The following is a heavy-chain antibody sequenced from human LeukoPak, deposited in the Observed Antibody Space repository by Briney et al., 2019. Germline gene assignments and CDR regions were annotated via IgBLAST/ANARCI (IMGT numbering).Heavy chain of an antibody. CDR2: ITANGGGT. CDR1: GFTFSSYA. J-gene: IGHJ4*02. CDR3: AKLTSDTMVRGVTTDY. D-gene: IGHD3-10*01. V-gene: IGHV3-23*01. Sequence: GGSLRLSCAASGFTFSSYAMSWVRQAPGKGLEWVSSITANGGGTYYADSVKGRFSICRDNSRNTLYLQVTSLRAEDTAVYYCAKLTSDTMVRGVTTDYWGQGTLVTLSS.